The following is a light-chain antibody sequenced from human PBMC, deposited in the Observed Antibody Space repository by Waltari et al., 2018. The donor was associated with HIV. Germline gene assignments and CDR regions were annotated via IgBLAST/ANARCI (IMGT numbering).Light chain of an antibody. J-gene: IGLJ3*02. CDR3: SSFAGTGTPM. Sequence: QSPPYQPASVSGSPGPSITIPCSGVSHKIDFYNFVSWYQLRPGKAPQLIIFGVTRRPSGISSRFSGSTSGGTASLTISDLQIEDEADYFCSSFAGTGTPMFGGGTKLTVL. CDR2: GVT. V-gene: IGLV2-14*01. CDR1: SHKIDFYNF.